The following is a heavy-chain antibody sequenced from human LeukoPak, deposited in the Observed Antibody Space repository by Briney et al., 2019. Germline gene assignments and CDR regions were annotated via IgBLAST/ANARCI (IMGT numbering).Heavy chain of an antibody. Sequence: QPGRSLRLSCAASGFTFDDYAMRWVRQAPGKGLEWVPGISWNSGSIGYADSVKGRFTISRDNAKNSLYLQMNSLRAEDTALYYCAKVRNLRVYGNAFDIWGQGTMVTVSS. J-gene: IGHJ3*02. D-gene: IGHD1-14*01. CDR3: AKVRNLRVYGNAFDI. V-gene: IGHV3-9*01. CDR1: GFTFDDYA. CDR2: ISWNSGSI.